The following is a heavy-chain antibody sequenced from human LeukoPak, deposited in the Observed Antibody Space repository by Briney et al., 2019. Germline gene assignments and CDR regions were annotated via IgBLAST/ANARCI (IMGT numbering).Heavy chain of an antibody. Sequence: PGGSLRLSCAASGFTLSSYAMSWVRQAPGKGLEWVSAITGSGGSTFYADSVKGRFTISRDNSKNTLYLQMSSLRAGDTAVYYCAKVGDYYDSSGYYYVNWGQGTLVTVSS. D-gene: IGHD3-22*01. J-gene: IGHJ4*02. CDR2: ITGSGGST. CDR3: AKVGDYYDSSGYYYVN. V-gene: IGHV3-23*01. CDR1: GFTLSSYA.